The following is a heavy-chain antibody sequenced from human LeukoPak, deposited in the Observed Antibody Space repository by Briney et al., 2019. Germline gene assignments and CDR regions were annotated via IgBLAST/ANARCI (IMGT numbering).Heavy chain of an antibody. J-gene: IGHJ6*02. Sequence: GGSLRLSCAASGFTLSGNSMNWARQAPGKGLVWVSSIYADGNTFYADSVKGRFTISRDNAKNSLYLQMNSLRAEDTAVYYCARTPPYYDFWSGPTPGGMDVWGQGTTVTVSS. CDR3: ARTPPYYDFWSGPTPGGMDV. CDR2: IYADGNT. V-gene: IGHV3-74*01. CDR1: GFTLSGNS. D-gene: IGHD3-3*01.